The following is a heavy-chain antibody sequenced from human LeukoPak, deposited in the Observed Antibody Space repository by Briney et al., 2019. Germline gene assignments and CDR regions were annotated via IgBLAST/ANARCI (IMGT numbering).Heavy chain of an antibody. D-gene: IGHD5-24*01. J-gene: IGHJ4*02. CDR1: GFTFSSYE. V-gene: IGHV3-48*03. Sequence: GGSLRLSCAASGFTFSSYEMNWVRQAPGKGLEWVSYISSSGSTIYYADSVKGRFTISRDNAKNSLYLQMNSLRAEDTAVYYCARDGWQTYFDYWGQGTLVTVSS. CDR2: ISSSGSTI. CDR3: ARDGWQTYFDY.